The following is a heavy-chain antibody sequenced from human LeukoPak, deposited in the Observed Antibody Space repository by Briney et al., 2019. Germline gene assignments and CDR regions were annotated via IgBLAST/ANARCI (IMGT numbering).Heavy chain of an antibody. J-gene: IGHJ4*02. CDR2: IYYSVST. CDR3: ARHEGSGSYFYY. D-gene: IGHD3-10*01. CDR1: LGSISSYY. Sequence: SETLSLTCTLSLGSISSYYWSWIRQPPGTGLEWIGYIYYSVSTNYNPSLKSRVTISVDTSKNQFSLKLSSVTAADTAVYYCARHEGSGSYFYYWGQGTLVTVSS. V-gene: IGHV4-59*08.